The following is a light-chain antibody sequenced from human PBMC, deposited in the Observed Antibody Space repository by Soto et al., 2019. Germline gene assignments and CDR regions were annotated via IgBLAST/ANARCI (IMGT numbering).Light chain of an antibody. CDR2: DAS. J-gene: IGKJ4*01. Sequence: EIVLTQSPATLSLSPGERSTLSCRAIQSVIIYLAWYQQKPGQAPRLLIYDASNRATGIPARFSGSGSGTDFTLTISSLEPEDFSVYYCRQRSNWPLTFGGGTKVDIK. CDR1: QSVIIY. V-gene: IGKV3-11*01. CDR3: RQRSNWPLT.